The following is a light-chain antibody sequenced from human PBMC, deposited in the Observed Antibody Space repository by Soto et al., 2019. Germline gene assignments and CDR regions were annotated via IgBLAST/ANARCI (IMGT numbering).Light chain of an antibody. V-gene: IGLV2-14*01. CDR2: EVS. Sequence: QSALTQPASVSGSPGQSITICCTGTSSDVGAYNYVSWYQQHPGKAPKLMIFEVSDRPSGVSNRFSGSKSGNTASLTISGLQAEDEADYYCSSYTSSNTPVFGGGTKLTVL. CDR3: SSYTSSNTPV. CDR1: SSDVGAYNY. J-gene: IGLJ2*01.